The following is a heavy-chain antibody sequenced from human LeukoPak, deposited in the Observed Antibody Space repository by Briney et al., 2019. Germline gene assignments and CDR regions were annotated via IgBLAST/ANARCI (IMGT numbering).Heavy chain of an antibody. CDR3: ARESYYGSGSEGYFAY. D-gene: IGHD3-10*01. V-gene: IGHV4-59*01. CDR2: MYYSGST. Sequence: SETLSLTCTVSGDPISSYYWSWIRQPPGKGLEWIGNMYYSGSTNYNPSLKSRVTISVDTSKNQFSLKLSSVTAADTAVYYRARESYYGSGSEGYFAYWGQGTLVTVSS. J-gene: IGHJ4*02. CDR1: GDPISSYY.